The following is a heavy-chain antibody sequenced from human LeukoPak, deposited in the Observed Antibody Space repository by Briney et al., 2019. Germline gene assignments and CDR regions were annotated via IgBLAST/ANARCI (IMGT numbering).Heavy chain of an antibody. V-gene: IGHV3-15*01. CDR3: TTEGFEYSGSWVAFDI. J-gene: IGHJ3*02. Sequence: PGGSLTLTCAASGLTFSNAWLNWLRQAPGKGLEWVVGIKIKTDGGTTDYAAPVKGRFTISRDDSRNTLYLQMNSLKAEDTAVYYCTTEGFEYSGSWVAFDIWGQGTVVTVSS. CDR1: GLTFSNAW. CDR2: IKIKTDGGTT. D-gene: IGHD1-26*01.